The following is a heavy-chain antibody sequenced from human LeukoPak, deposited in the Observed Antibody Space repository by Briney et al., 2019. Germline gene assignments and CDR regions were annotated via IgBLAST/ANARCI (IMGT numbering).Heavy chain of an antibody. V-gene: IGHV1-46*01. CDR3: ARVDTAMVAGGGDY. CDR2: ISPSGGST. J-gene: IGHJ4*02. CDR1: GYTFTSNY. Sequence: GASVKVSCKAFGYTFTSNYMHWVRQAPGQGPEWMGVISPSGGSTTYAQKFQGRVTLTRDTSISTAYMELSRLRSDDTAVYYCARVDTAMVAGGGDYWGQGTLVTVSS. D-gene: IGHD5-18*01.